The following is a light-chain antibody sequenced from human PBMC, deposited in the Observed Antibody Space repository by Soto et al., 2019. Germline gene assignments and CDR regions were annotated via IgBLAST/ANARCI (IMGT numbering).Light chain of an antibody. CDR1: QSISSW. Sequence: DIQMTQSPSTLSASVGDRVTITCRASQSISSWLAWYQQKPGKAPKLLIYDASSLESGVQSRFSGSGSGTECTLTISSLQPDDFATYYCQQYNSYSGTFGQGTKVEIK. CDR2: DAS. CDR3: QQYNSYSGT. J-gene: IGKJ1*01. V-gene: IGKV1-5*01.